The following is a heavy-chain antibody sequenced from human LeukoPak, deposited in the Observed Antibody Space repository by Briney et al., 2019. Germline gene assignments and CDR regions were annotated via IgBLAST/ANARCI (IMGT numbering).Heavy chain of an antibody. CDR2: TYNSGST. V-gene: IGHV4-59*01. Sequence: SETLSLTCTVSGGSIRTSYWGWIRQPPGKGLEWIGCTYNSGSTKYNPSLESRVTISEDTPQNQFSLNLPSVTAADTAVYYCARASPGAIFYYGMDVWRQGTTVTVSS. CDR1: GGSIRTSY. D-gene: IGHD3-9*01. J-gene: IGHJ6*02. CDR3: ARASPGAIFYYGMDV.